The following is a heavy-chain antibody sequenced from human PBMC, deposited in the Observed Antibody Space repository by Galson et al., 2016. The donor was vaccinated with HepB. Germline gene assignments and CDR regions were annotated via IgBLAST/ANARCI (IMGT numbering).Heavy chain of an antibody. CDR1: GYTFAKYT. V-gene: IGHV1-3*04. CDR2: INTGDGTT. D-gene: IGHD1-26*01. CDR3: VRELAATFRFDF. J-gene: IGHJ4*02. Sequence: SVKVSCKASGYTFAKYTVQWLRQAPGQRLEWMGWINTGDGTTKYSQKFQGRVTFTRDTSASTAYTELSSLRSEDTAVYYCVRELAATFRFDFWGPGTLVTFS.